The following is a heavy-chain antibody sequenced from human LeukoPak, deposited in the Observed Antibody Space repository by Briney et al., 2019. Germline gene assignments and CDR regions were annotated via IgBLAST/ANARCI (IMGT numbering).Heavy chain of an antibody. Sequence: PGGSLRLSCAASGFTFSSYSMNWVRQAPGKGLEWVSSISSSSSYIYYADSVKGRFTISRDNAKNSLYLQMNSLRAEDTAVYYCARDLDYYGPPNWFDPWGQGTLVTVSS. CDR3: ARDLDYYGPPNWFDP. J-gene: IGHJ5*02. CDR2: ISSSSSYI. CDR1: GFTFSSYS. V-gene: IGHV3-21*01. D-gene: IGHD3-10*01.